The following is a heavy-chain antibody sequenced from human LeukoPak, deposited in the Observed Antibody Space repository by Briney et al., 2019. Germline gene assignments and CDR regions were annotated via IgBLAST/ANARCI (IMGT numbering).Heavy chain of an antibody. J-gene: IGHJ4*02. CDR3: AKDSTWDGYNL. V-gene: IGHV3-23*01. CDR1: GFTFSSYS. D-gene: IGHD5-24*01. Sequence: GGSLRLSCAASGFTFSSYSMNWVRQAPGKGLEWVSAISASGGSTYYADSVKGRFSISRDNSKNTLYLQMNSLRADDTAVYYCAKDSTWDGYNLWGQGTLVTVSS. CDR2: ISASGGST.